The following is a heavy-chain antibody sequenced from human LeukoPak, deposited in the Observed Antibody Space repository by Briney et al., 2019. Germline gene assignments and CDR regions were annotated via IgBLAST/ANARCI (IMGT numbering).Heavy chain of an antibody. CDR3: ATFYSSGYYYVY. D-gene: IGHD3-22*01. J-gene: IGHJ4*02. CDR1: GGSFSSYG. V-gene: IGHV1-69*05. CDR2: IMPTFDTA. Sequence: GASVTVSCKASGGSFSSYGFSWVRQAPGRGLEWMGGIMPTFDTANYAQKFQGRVTITMDESTSTSYMELRSLRSEDTAVYYCATFYSSGYYYVYWGQGTLVTVSS.